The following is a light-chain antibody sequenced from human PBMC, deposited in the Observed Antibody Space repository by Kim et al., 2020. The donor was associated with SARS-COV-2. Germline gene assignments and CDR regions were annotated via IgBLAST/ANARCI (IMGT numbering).Light chain of an antibody. J-gene: IGLJ3*02. CDR1: KLGDKY. CDR2: QDT. V-gene: IGLV3-1*01. Sequence: SYELTQPPSVSVSPGQTVSITCSGDKLGDKYACWYQQKPGQSPVLVIYQDTKRPSGIPERFSGSNSGNTATLTISGTQAMDEADYYCQAWDFNTVFGGGTQLTVL. CDR3: QAWDFNTV.